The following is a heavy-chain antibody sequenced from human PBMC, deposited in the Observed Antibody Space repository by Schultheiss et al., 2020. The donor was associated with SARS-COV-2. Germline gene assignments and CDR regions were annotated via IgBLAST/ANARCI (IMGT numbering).Heavy chain of an antibody. J-gene: IGHJ4*02. CDR3: AGRGGWIS. D-gene: IGHD6-19*01. Sequence: GESLKISCAASGFTFSSYSMNWVRQAPGKGLEWVSYISSSSSTIYYADSVKGRFTISRDNAKNSLYLQMNSLRAEDTAVYYCAGRGGWISWGQGTLVTVSS. V-gene: IGHV3-48*01. CDR2: ISSSSSTI. CDR1: GFTFSSYS.